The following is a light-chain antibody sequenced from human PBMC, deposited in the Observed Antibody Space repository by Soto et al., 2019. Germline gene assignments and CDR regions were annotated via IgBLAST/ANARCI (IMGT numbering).Light chain of an antibody. J-gene: IGLJ3*02. CDR3: TSYVGNDIWV. CDR1: SSDVGAYKY. CDR2: EVT. V-gene: IGLV2-8*01. Sequence: QSVLTQLPSASGSPGQSVTISCTGTSSDVGAYKYVSWYQQYPGKAPKLMIYEVTKRPSGVPDRFSGPKSGNTASLTVSGLQAEDEADYYCTSYVGNDIWVFGGGTKVTVL.